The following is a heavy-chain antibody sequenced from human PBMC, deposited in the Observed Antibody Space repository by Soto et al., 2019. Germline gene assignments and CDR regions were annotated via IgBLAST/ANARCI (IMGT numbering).Heavy chain of an antibody. CDR2: INPNSGGT. Sequence: QVQLVQSGAEVKKPGASVKVSCKASGYTFTGYYMHWVRQAPGQGLEWMGWINPNSGGTNYAQKFQGWVTMTRDTSISTAYMELSRLRSDDTAVYYCARDIRGLERRDYYYGMDVWGQGTTVTVSS. V-gene: IGHV1-2*04. CDR3: ARDIRGLERRDYYYGMDV. CDR1: GYTFTGYY. J-gene: IGHJ6*02. D-gene: IGHD1-1*01.